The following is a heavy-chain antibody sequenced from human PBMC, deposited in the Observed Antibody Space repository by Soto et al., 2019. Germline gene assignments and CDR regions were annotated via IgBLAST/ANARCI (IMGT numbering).Heavy chain of an antibody. V-gene: IGHV1-46*01. J-gene: IGHJ5*02. CDR3: ARVPNDYGDYREDNWFDP. D-gene: IGHD4-17*01. CDR1: GYTFTSYY. CDR2: INPSGGST. Sequence: ASVKVSCKASGYTFTSYYMHWVRQAPGQGLEWMGIINPSGGSTSYAQKFQGRVTMTRDTSTSTVYMELSSLRSEDTAVYYCARVPNDYGDYREDNWFDPWGQGTLVTVSS.